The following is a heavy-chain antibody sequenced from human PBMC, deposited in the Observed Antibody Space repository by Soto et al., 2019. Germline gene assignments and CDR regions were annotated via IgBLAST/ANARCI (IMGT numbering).Heavy chain of an antibody. CDR3: ARDYDEGSSQYFDY. D-gene: IGHD6-13*01. CDR1: GFTFSDYY. CDR2: ISSSGSTI. J-gene: IGHJ4*02. V-gene: IGHV3-11*01. Sequence: NPGGSLRLSCAASGFTFSDYYMSWIRQAPGKGLEWVSYISSSGSTIYYADSVKGRFTISRDNAKNSLYLQMNSPRAEDTAVYYCARDYDEGSSQYFDYWGQGTLVTVSS.